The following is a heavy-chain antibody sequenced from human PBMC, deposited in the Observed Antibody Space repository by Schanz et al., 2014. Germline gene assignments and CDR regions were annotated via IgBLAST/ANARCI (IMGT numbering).Heavy chain of an antibody. CDR1: GFTFSDYY. Sequence: QVQLVESGGGLVKPGGSLRLSCAASGFTFSDYYMSWIRQAPGKGLEWVSYISGSGRYTKYADSVKGRLTISRDNAKNSLYLQMNSLRPEDTALYYCAKVQTHTLYGGNSCFDYWGQGTLVTVSS. J-gene: IGHJ4*02. V-gene: IGHV3-11*05. CDR3: AKVQTHTLYGGNSCFDY. D-gene: IGHD2-21*02. CDR2: ISGSGRYT.